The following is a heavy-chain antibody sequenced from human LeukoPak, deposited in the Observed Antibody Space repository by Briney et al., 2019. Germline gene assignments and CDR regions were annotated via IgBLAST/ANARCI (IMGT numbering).Heavy chain of an antibody. J-gene: IGHJ4*02. CDR3: ARGIGLSYYDILAGYSPFDY. CDR2: INPNSGGT. CDR1: GYTFTGYY. Sequence: GASVKVPCKASGYTFTGYYMHWVRQAPGQGLEWMEWINPNSGGTNYAQKFQGRVTMTRDTSISTAYMELSRLRSDDTAVYYCARGIGLSYYDILAGYSPFDYWGQGTLVTVSS. V-gene: IGHV1-2*02. D-gene: IGHD3-9*01.